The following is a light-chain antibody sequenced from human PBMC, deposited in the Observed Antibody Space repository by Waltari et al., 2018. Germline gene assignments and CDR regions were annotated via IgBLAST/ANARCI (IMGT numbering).Light chain of an antibody. CDR2: YDS. CDR3: QVWDSSSDPYV. Sequence: SYVLTQPPSVSVAPGKTARITCGGNNIGSKSVHWYQQKPGQAPVLVIYYDSDRPSGIPERCSGSNSVHTATLTISRVEAGDEADYYCQVWDSSSDPYVFGTGTKVTVL. CDR1: NIGSKS. J-gene: IGLJ1*01. V-gene: IGLV3-21*04.